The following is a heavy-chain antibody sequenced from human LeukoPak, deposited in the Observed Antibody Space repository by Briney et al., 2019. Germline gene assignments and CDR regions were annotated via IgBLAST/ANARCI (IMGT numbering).Heavy chain of an antibody. CDR2: IYYSGST. Sequence: PSETLSPTCTVSGGSISSYYWSWIRQPPGKGLEWIGYIYYSGSTNYNPSLKSRVTISVDTSKNQFSLKLSSVTAADTAVYYCATTPYSSSWYYFDYWGQGTLVTVSS. D-gene: IGHD6-13*01. CDR3: ATTPYSSSWYYFDY. J-gene: IGHJ4*02. V-gene: IGHV4-59*08. CDR1: GGSISSYY.